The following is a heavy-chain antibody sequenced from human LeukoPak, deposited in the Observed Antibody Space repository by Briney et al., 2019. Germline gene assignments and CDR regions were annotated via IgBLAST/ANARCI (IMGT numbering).Heavy chain of an antibody. V-gene: IGHV3-66*01. CDR3: AKGSSTYSITSYWYFDL. CDR1: GFTFSSYA. J-gene: IGHJ2*01. D-gene: IGHD6-13*01. Sequence: GGSLRLSCAASGFTFSSYAMSWVRQAPGKGLEWVSVIYSGGDTYYADSVKGRFTISRDNSKNMIYLEMSSLKAEDTAVYYCAKGSSTYSITSYWYFDLWGRGTLVTVSS. CDR2: IYSGGDT.